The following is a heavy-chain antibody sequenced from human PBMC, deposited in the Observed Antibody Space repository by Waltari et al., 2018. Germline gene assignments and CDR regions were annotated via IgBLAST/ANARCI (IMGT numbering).Heavy chain of an antibody. V-gene: IGHV1-3*04. D-gene: IGHD4-17*01. Sequence: QVHLVQSGAEVKQPRASVKLSCKASGYPFTTFPMHWLRQAPGQGLEWLGWINTLNGQTKYSQTFQDRVTITRDTSASTVYLEVRSLRSEDTAVYYCASSVTSYFDSWGPGTLVTVSS. J-gene: IGHJ4*02. CDR2: INTLNGQT. CDR3: ASSVTSYFDS. CDR1: GYPFTTFP.